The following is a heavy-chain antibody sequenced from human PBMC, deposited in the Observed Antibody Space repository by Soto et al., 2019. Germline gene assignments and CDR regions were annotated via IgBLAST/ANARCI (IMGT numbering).Heavy chain of an antibody. CDR1: GGSFSGYY. Sequence: ETRAVTCSGYGGSFSGYYWSWIRQPPGKGLEWIGEINHSGSTNYNPSLKSRVTISVDTSKNQFSLKLSSVTAADTAVYYCARLDLAAVRYVRYYYYGMDVWGQGTTVNVSS. CDR2: INHSGST. J-gene: IGHJ6*02. V-gene: IGHV4-34*01. CDR3: ARLDLAAVRYVRYYYYGMDV. D-gene: IGHD3-16*01.